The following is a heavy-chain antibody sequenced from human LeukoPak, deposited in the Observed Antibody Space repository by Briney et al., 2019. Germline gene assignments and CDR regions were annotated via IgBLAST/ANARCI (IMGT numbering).Heavy chain of an antibody. J-gene: IGHJ4*02. D-gene: IGHD6-13*01. CDR1: GGSISSGSYY. CDR3: AKVSGYSSS. CDR2: IYTSGST. Sequence: SQTLSLTCTVSGGSISSGSYYWSWIRQPAGKGLEWIGRIYTSGSTNYNPSLKSRVTISVDTSKNQFSLKLSSVTAADTAVYYCAKVSGYSSSWGQGTLVTVSS. V-gene: IGHV4-61*02.